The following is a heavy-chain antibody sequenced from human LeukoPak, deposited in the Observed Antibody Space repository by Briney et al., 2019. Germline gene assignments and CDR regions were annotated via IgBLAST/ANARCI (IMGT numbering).Heavy chain of an antibody. Sequence: SETLSLTCAAYGGSFSGYYWSWIRQPPGKGLEWIGEINHSGSTNYNPSLKGRVTISVDTSKNQFSLKLSSVTAADTAVYYCARRESSGWSVWFDPWGQGTLVTVSS. CDR3: ARRESSGWSVWFDP. J-gene: IGHJ5*02. D-gene: IGHD6-19*01. V-gene: IGHV4-34*01. CDR1: GGSFSGYY. CDR2: INHSGST.